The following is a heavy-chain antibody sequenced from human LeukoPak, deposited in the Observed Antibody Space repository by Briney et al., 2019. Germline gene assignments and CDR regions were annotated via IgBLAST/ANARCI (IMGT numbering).Heavy chain of an antibody. J-gene: IGHJ4*02. CDR1: GFTFSSYS. Sequence: GGSLRLSCAASGFTFSSYSMNWVRQAPGKELEWVSHITASGTAMFYADSVKGRFTISRDNAKNSLYLQMNSLRDEDTAVYYCASSGSYRFDYWGQGTLVTVSS. CDR2: ITASGTAM. V-gene: IGHV3-48*02. D-gene: IGHD1-26*01. CDR3: ASSGSYRFDY.